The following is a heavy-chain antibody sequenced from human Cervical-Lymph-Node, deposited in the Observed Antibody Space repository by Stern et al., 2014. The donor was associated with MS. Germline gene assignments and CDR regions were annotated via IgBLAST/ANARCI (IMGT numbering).Heavy chain of an antibody. CDR2: FDAEDGST. D-gene: IGHD6-19*01. CDR1: GYSFTDLP. J-gene: IGHJ6*02. V-gene: IGHV1-24*01. Sequence: QVQLVQSGAEVKKPGASVKVSCKVSGYSFTDLPIHWVRQGPGTGLEWMGGFDAEDGSTNYAQKFQGRVTMTQDTSIETAYMELSSLRSDDTAVYYCATSVGSGGYYFYGMDVWGQGTTVTVSS. CDR3: ATSVGSGGYYFYGMDV.